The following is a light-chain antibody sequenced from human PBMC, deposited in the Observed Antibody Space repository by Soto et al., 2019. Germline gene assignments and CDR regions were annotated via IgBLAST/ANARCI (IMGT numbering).Light chain of an antibody. CDR3: QSYDNSLRAYV. V-gene: IGLV1-40*01. Sequence: VLTQPASVSGAPGQTVSISCTGTTSNLGAGYDVHWYRHLPGTAPTLLISDNTNRPSGVPDRFSGSKSGTSASLAISGLQSEDEADYYCQSYDNSLRAYVFGPGTKVTVL. CDR2: DNT. CDR1: TSNLGAGYD. J-gene: IGLJ1*01.